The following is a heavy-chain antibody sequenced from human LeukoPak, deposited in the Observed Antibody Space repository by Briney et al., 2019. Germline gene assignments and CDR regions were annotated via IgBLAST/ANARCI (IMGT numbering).Heavy chain of an antibody. V-gene: IGHV3-23*01. CDR1: GFTFSSYT. Sequence: GGSLRLSCAASGFTFSSYTMSWVRQAPGKGLEGVSGISGSGSSTYYADSVKGRFTISRSNSKNTLYLQMNSLRAEDTAVYYCARDAAAAMVVWGQGTLVTVSS. D-gene: IGHD5-18*01. J-gene: IGHJ4*02. CDR2: ISGSGSST. CDR3: ARDAAAAMVV.